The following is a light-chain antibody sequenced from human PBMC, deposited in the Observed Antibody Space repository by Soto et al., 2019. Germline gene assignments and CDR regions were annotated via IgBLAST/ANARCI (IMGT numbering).Light chain of an antibody. J-gene: IGLJ1*01. CDR3: SSYGGSIIYV. CDR1: SSDVGGYDY. Sequence: QSALTQPPSASGSPGQSVTISCTGTSSDVGGYDYVSWYQQHLGKAHKLLIYEVTKRPPGVPDRFSGSKSGNTASLTVSGLQAEDEADYYCSSYGGSIIYVFGNGTKLTVL. V-gene: IGLV2-8*01. CDR2: EVT.